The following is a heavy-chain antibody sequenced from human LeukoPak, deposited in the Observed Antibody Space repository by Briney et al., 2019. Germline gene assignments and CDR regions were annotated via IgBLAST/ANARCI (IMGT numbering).Heavy chain of an antibody. V-gene: IGHV4-59*01. Sequence: PSETLSLTCTVSGGSISSYYGSWIRQPPGKGLEWIGYIYYSGSTNYNPSLKSRVTISVDTSKNQFSLKLSSVTAADTAVYYCARSSFVVVVPAAIRSPRWFDPWGQGTLVTVSS. CDR2: IYYSGST. CDR3: ARSSFVVVVPAAIRSPRWFDP. J-gene: IGHJ5*02. D-gene: IGHD2-2*01. CDR1: GGSISSYY.